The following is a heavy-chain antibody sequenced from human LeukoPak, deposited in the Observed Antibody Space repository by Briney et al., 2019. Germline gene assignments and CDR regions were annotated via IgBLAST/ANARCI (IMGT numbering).Heavy chain of an antibody. D-gene: IGHD3-3*01. CDR2: IYTSGST. J-gene: IGHJ4*02. CDR1: GGSISSYY. V-gene: IGHV4-4*07. CDR3: ARGARRFGITIFGVAPTPSFDY. Sequence: SETLSLTCTVSGGSISSYYWSWLRQPAGKGLEWIGRIYTSGSTNYNPSLKSRVTISVDTSKNQFSLKLSSVTAADTAVYYCARGARRFGITIFGVAPTPSFDYWGQGTLVTVSS.